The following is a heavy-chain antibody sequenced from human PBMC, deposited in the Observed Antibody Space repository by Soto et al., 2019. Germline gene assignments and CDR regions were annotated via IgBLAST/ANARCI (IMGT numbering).Heavy chain of an antibody. J-gene: IGHJ4*02. V-gene: IGHV4-31*03. Sequence: SETLSLTCTVSGGSISSGGYYWSWIRQHPGKGLEWIGYIYYSGKTHYNPSLKSRVTISVDGSKNQFSLQMTSVTAADTAVYYCAKNLPRTGRFDYWGQGALVTVSS. CDR3: AKNLPRTGRFDY. CDR1: GGSISSGGYY. CDR2: IYYSGKT.